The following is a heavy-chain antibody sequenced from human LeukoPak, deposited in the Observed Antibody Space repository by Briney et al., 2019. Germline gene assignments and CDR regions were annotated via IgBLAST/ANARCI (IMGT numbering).Heavy chain of an antibody. CDR3: ARGSSGSSTDY. CDR2: ISSSSSYI. J-gene: IGHJ4*02. CDR1: GFTFSNYW. V-gene: IGHV3-21*01. Sequence: GGSLRLSCAASGFTFSNYWMSWVRQAPGKGLEWVSSISSSSSYIYYADSVKGRFTISRDNAKNSLYLQMNSLRAEDTAVYYCARGSSGSSTDYWGQGTLVTVSS. D-gene: IGHD6-19*01.